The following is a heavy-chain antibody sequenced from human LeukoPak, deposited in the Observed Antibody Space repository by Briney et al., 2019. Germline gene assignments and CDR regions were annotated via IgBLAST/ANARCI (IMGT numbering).Heavy chain of an antibody. CDR2: MNTNTGNP. J-gene: IGHJ4*02. D-gene: IGHD5-18*01. V-gene: IGHV7-4-1*02. Sequence: ASVKVSCKASGYTFSSYAMNWVRQAPGQGLEWMGWMNTNTGNPTYAQGFTGRFVFSLDTSVSTAYLQISSLKAEDTAVYYCAEWGGYSYEYYFDYWGQGTLVTVSS. CDR3: AEWGGYSYEYYFDY. CDR1: GYTFSSYA.